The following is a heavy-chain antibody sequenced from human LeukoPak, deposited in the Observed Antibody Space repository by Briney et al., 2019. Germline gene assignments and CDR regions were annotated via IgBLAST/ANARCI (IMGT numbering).Heavy chain of an antibody. CDR2: IYYSGST. CDR3: ARVTTYGDSDY. J-gene: IGHJ4*02. CDR1: GGSISSGGYY. Sequence: SETLSLTCTVSGGSISSGGYYWSWIRQHPGTGLEWIGYIYYSGSTYYNPSLKSRVTISVDTSKNQFSLKLSSVTAADTAVYYCARVTTYGDSDYWGQGTLVTVSS. D-gene: IGHD4-17*01. V-gene: IGHV4-31*03.